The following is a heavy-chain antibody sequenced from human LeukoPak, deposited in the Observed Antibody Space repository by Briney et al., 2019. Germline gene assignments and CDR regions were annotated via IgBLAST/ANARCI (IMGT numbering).Heavy chain of an antibody. CDR1: GYTFTGYY. CDR2: VNPNSGGT. V-gene: IGHV1-2*02. D-gene: IGHD3-22*01. J-gene: IGHJ4*02. Sequence: VASVKVSCKASGYTFTGYYMHWVRQAPGQGLEWMGWVNPNSGGTNYAQKFQGRVTMTTDTSTSTAYMELRSLRSDDTAVYYCVRDSTSSGYYESFYWGQGTLVTVSS. CDR3: VRDSTSSGYYESFY.